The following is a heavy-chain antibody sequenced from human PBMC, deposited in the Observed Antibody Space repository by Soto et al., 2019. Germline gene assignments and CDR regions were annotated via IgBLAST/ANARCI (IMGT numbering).Heavy chain of an antibody. V-gene: IGHV4-34*01. Sequence: ETLSLTCAVYGGSFSGFYWGWIRQPPGKGLGWIGEIIHSGRNNYNPSLKSRVTISVDTSKNQFSMKLSSVTAADTAVYYVARGVFSGGSCYSLDNMVGFDPWGQGTLVTVSS. CDR1: GGSFSGFY. CDR2: IIHSGRN. CDR3: ARGVFSGGSCYSLDNMVGFDP. D-gene: IGHD2-15*01. J-gene: IGHJ5*02.